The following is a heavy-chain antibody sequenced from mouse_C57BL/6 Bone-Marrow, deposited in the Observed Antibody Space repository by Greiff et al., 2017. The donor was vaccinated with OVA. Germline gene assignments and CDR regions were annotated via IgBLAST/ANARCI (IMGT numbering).Heavy chain of an antibody. CDR2: IDPENGDT. J-gene: IGHJ2*01. V-gene: IGHV14-4*01. Sequence: VHVKQSGAELVRPGASVKLSCTASGFNIKDDYMHWVKQRPEQGLEWIGWIDPENGDTEYASKFQGKATITADTSSNTAYLQLSSLTSEDTAVYYCTSYGYDYWGQGTTLTVSS. CDR3: TSYGYDY. D-gene: IGHD2-2*01. CDR1: GFNIKDDY.